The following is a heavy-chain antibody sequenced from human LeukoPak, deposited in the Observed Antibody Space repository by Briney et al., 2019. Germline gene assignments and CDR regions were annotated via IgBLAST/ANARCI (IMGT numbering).Heavy chain of an antibody. Sequence: ASLTVSCKASGYTFTSYGISWVRLAPGQGLEWMGWTSAYNGNTNYAQKLQGRVTMTTDTSTSTAYMELRSLRSDDTAVYYCARAGPTGNWFDPWGQGTLVTVSS. J-gene: IGHJ5*02. CDR1: GYTFTSYG. D-gene: IGHD4-17*01. CDR2: TSAYNGNT. V-gene: IGHV1-18*01. CDR3: ARAGPTGNWFDP.